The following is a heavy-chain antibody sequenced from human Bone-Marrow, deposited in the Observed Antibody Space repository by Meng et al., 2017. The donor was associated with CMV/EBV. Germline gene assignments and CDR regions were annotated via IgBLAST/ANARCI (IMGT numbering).Heavy chain of an antibody. CDR3: ARGRGSSLPPFDL. CDR2: IYTSGNT. CDR1: GGSISSYY. J-gene: IGHJ2*01. D-gene: IGHD6-6*01. V-gene: IGHV4-4*07. Sequence: GSLRLSCTVSGGSISSYYWSWIRQPAGKGLEWIGRIYTSGNTNYNPSLKSRVTMSVDTSKNQFSLKLSSVTAADTAVYYCARGRGSSLPPFDLWGRGTLVTVSS.